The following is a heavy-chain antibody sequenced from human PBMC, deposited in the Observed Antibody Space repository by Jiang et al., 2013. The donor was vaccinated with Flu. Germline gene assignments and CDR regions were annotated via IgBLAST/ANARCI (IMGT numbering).Heavy chain of an antibody. CDR2: INPSGGST. V-gene: IGHV1-46*01. CDR3: ARGPDARAYYYDSSGYYFDY. J-gene: IGHJ4*02. CDR1: GYTFTSYY. D-gene: IGHD3-22*01. Sequence: GAEVKKPGASVKVSCKASGYTFTSYYMHWVRQAPGQGLEWMGIINPSGGSTSYAQKFQGRVTMTRDTSTSTVYMELSSLRSEDTAVYYCARGPDARAYYYDSSGYYFDYWGQGTLVTVSS.